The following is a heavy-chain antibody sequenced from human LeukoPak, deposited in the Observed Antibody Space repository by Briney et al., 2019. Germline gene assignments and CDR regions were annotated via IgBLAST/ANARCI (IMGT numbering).Heavy chain of an antibody. Sequence: PSETLSLSCTVSGASISSSYWSWLRQPPGKGLEWIAYIHTNGNTNSNPSLKSRVTVSVDASKNQFSLKLRSVAAADTALYYCARGYYDSRGFSNPFDSWGQGTLVTVSS. CDR1: GASISSSY. CDR2: IHTNGNT. V-gene: IGHV4-4*08. D-gene: IGHD3-22*01. CDR3: ARGYYDSRGFSNPFDS. J-gene: IGHJ4*02.